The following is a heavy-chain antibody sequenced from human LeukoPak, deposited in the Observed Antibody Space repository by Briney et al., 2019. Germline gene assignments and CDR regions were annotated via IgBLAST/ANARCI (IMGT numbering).Heavy chain of an antibody. CDR3: AKDTGRWELE. CDR2: ISYDGSDK. D-gene: IGHD1-26*01. J-gene: IGHJ4*02. V-gene: IGHV3-30*18. CDR1: GFTFSSYG. Sequence: PGRSLRLSCAASGFTFSSYGMHWVRQAPGKGLEWVALISYDGSDKYYADSVKGRFTISRDNSKNTLYLQMNSLRAEDTAVYYCAKDTGRWELEWGQGTLVTVSS.